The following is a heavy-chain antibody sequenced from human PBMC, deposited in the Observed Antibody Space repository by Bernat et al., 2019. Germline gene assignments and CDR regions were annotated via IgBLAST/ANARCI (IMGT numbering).Heavy chain of an antibody. J-gene: IGHJ1*01. Sequence: EVQLVESGGGLVKPGGSLRLSCAASGFTFSSYTMNWVRQAPGNGLEWVSSISSGSTIYYADSVKGRFTISRDNAKNSLYLQMNSLRAEDTAVYYCARDYYYDSSGYYFTEYFQHWGQGTLVTVSS. V-gene: IGHV3-21*02. D-gene: IGHD3-22*01. CDR3: ARDYYYDSSGYYFTEYFQH. CDR1: GFTFSSYT. CDR2: ISSGSTI.